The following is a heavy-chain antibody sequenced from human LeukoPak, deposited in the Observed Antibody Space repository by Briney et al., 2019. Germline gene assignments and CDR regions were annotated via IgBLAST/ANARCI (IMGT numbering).Heavy chain of an antibody. J-gene: IGHJ4*02. CDR1: GGSISSYY. V-gene: IGHV4-59*08. CDR2: MYNSGIT. Sequence: PSETLSLTCTVSGGSISSYYWSWIRQPPGKGLEWIGYMYNSGITNYNPSLRSRVTISVDTSKNQFSLRLRSVTAADTAVYYCARPGFYSNYVFDYWGQGILVTVSS. D-gene: IGHD4-11*01. CDR3: ARPGFYSNYVFDY.